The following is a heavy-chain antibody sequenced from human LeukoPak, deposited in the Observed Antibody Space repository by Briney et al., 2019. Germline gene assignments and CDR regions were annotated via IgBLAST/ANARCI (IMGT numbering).Heavy chain of an antibody. CDR3: ARVEEGYGSGRRENYYYYYTDV. CDR1: GGSISSYY. V-gene: IGHV4-59*01. CDR2: IYYSGST. D-gene: IGHD3-10*01. Sequence: ETLSLTCTVSGGSISSYYWSWIRQPRGRGVEWVGYIYYSGSTYYNLCRMSRVTISVDTSKNQFSVELSSVTAADTAVDYCARVEEGYGSGRRENYYYYYTDVWGKGTPVTISS. J-gene: IGHJ6*03.